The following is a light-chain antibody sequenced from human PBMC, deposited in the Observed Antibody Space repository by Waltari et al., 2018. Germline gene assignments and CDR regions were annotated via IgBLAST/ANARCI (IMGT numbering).Light chain of an antibody. CDR1: ESVNNF. V-gene: IGKV3-11*01. CDR2: DAS. J-gene: IGKJ4*01. Sequence: EILLTQSPATLSLSPGERATLPCRANESVNNFLGWYQHKLRPPPRLLIYDASTRAPGIAARFSGSRSGTDFTLTISSLEPEDFAVYFCQQRGTWPPLTFGGGTKVEL. CDR3: QQRGTWPPLT.